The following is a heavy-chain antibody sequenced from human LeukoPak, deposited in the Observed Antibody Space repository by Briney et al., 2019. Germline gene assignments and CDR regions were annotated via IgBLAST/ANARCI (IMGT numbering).Heavy chain of an antibody. Sequence: SVKVSCKASGGTFSSYAISWVRQAPGQRLEWMGGIIPIFGTANYAQKFQGRVTITADESTSTAYMELSSLRSEDTAVYYCAVDAYLGGHLGNWFDPWGQGTLVTVSS. CDR2: IIPIFGTA. J-gene: IGHJ5*02. CDR1: GGTFSSYA. CDR3: AVDAYLGGHLGNWFDP. V-gene: IGHV1-69*01. D-gene: IGHD2-21*01.